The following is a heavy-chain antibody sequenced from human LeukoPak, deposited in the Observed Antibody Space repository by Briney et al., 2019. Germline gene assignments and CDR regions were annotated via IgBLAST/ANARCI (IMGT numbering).Heavy chain of an antibody. V-gene: IGHV1-18*01. Sequence: ASVKVSCKASGYTFTSYGISWVRQAPGQGLEWMGWISAYNSNTNYAQKLQGRVTMTTDTSTSTAYMELRSLRSDDTAVYYCAREGTMVRGVIISYYYYYMDVWGKGTTVTVSS. CDR1: GYTFTSYG. CDR2: ISAYNSNT. CDR3: AREGTMVRGVIISYYYYYMDV. J-gene: IGHJ6*03. D-gene: IGHD3-10*01.